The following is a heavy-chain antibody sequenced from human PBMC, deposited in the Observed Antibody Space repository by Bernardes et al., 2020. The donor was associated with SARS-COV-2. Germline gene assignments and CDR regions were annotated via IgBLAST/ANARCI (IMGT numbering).Heavy chain of an antibody. J-gene: IGHJ5*02. D-gene: IGHD2-15*01. CDR1: GFTFSSYG. V-gene: IGHV3-33*01. Sequence: GGSLRLSCAASGFTFSSYGMHWVRQAPGKGLEWVAVIWYDGSNKYYADSVKGRFTISRDNSKNTLYLQMNSLRAEDTAVYYCARGTLGYCSGGSCYGWFDPGGKGTLVTVSS. CDR2: IWYDGSNK. CDR3: ARGTLGYCSGGSCYGWFDP.